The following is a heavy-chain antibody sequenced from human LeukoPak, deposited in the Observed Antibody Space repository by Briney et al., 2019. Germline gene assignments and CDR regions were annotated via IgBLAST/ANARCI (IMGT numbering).Heavy chain of an antibody. Sequence: SGGSLRLSCAASGFTFSSYAMSWVRQAPGKGLEWVSAISGSGGCTYYAASVKGRFTISRDNSKNTLCLQMDSLRAEDTAVYYCAKESELLCGGWFDAWGQGTLVTVSS. V-gene: IGHV3-23*01. CDR3: AKESELLCGGWFDA. D-gene: IGHD2-2*01. CDR2: ISGSGGCT. J-gene: IGHJ5*02. CDR1: GFTFSSYA.